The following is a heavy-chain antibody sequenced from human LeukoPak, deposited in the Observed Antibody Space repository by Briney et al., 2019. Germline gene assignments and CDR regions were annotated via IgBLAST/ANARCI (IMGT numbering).Heavy chain of an antibody. CDR3: ARGAKWEPYYYYGMDV. V-gene: IGHV1-2*02. CDR1: GYTLTGYY. CDR2: INPNSGGT. D-gene: IGHD1-26*01. Sequence: ASVKVSCKASGYTLTGYYMHWVRQAPGQGLEWMGWINPNSGGTNYAQKFQGRDTMTRDTSISTAYMELSRLRSDDTAVYYCARGAKWEPYYYYGMDVWGQGTTVTVSS. J-gene: IGHJ6*02.